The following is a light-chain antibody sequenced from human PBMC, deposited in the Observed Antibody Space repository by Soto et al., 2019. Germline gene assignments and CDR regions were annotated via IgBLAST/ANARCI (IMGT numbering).Light chain of an antibody. J-gene: IGKJ1*01. V-gene: IGKV1-5*01. Sequence: DIQMTQSPSSLSATVGDRVTITCRASRSISTHLNWYQQKPGKAPKLLIYDASSLQRGVPSRFSGSGSGTEFTLTISSLQPDDFATYYCQQYNSYSWTFGQGTKVDIK. CDR3: QQYNSYSWT. CDR1: RSISTH. CDR2: DAS.